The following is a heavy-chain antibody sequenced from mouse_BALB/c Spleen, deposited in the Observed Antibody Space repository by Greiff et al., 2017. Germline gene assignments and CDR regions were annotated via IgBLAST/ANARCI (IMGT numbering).Heavy chain of an antibody. CDR1: GFSLTSYG. V-gene: IGHV2-9*02. J-gene: IGHJ3*01. CDR3: AREGYYGSSPWFAY. D-gene: IGHD1-1*01. CDR2: IWAGGST. Sequence: VQLVESGPGLVAPSQSLSITCTVSGFSLTSYGVHWVRQPPGKGLEWLGVIWAGGSTNYNSALMSRLSISKDNSKSQVFLKMNSLQTDDTAMYYCAREGYYGSSPWFAYWGQGTLVTVSA.